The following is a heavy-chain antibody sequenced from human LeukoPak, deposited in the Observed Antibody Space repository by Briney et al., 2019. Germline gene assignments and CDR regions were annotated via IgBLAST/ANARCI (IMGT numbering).Heavy chain of an antibody. CDR3: ARDLRRPQQYSSGWYQGSNWFDP. D-gene: IGHD6-19*01. CDR1: GGSISSSNW. CDR2: IYYSGST. J-gene: IGHJ5*02. Sequence: SETLSLTCAVSGGSISSSNWWSWVRQPPGKGPEWIGSIYYSGSTYYNPSLKSRVTISVDTSKNQFSLKLSSVTAADTAVYYCARDLRRPQQYSSGWYQGSNWFDPWGQGTLVTVSS. V-gene: IGHV4-4*02.